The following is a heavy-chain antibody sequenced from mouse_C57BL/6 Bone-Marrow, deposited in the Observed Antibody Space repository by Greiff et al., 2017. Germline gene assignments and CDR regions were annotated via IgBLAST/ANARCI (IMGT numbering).Heavy chain of an antibody. CDR2: LYPRRGNT. V-gene: IGHV1-81*01. Sequence: QVQLQQSGAELARPGASVKLSCKASGYTFTSYGISWVKQRTGPGLEWIGELYPRRGNTYYNEKFKGKATLTADKSSSTAYMELRSLTSEDSAVYFCARRATVVATRAWFAYWGQGTLVTVSA. CDR3: ARRATVVATRAWFAY. CDR1: GYTFTSYG. J-gene: IGHJ3*01. D-gene: IGHD1-1*01.